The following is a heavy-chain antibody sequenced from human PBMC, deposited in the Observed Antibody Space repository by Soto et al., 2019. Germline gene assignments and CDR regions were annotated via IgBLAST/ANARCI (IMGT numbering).Heavy chain of an antibody. Sequence: QVQLVQSGAEVKKPGSSVKVSCKASGGTFSSYAISWVRQAPGQGLEWMGGIIPIFGTANYAQKFQGRVTITADESTSTAYMELSRLRYEDTAVYYCARVVVIPPYYFDYWGQGTLVTVSS. CDR2: IIPIFGTA. J-gene: IGHJ4*02. D-gene: IGHD3-22*01. CDR3: ARVVVIPPYYFDY. V-gene: IGHV1-69*12. CDR1: GGTFSSYA.